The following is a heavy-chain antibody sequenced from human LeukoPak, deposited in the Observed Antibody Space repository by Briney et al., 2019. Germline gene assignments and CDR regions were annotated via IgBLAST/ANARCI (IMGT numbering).Heavy chain of an antibody. CDR2: IWYDGSNK. V-gene: IGHV3-33*01. Sequence: PGRSLRLSCAASGFTFSSYGMHWVRQAPGKGLEWVVVIWYDGSNKYYADSVKGRFTISRDNSKNTLYLQMNSLRAEDTAVYYCARDPDYYDSSGHFDYWGQGTLVTVSS. CDR3: ARDPDYYDSSGHFDY. J-gene: IGHJ4*02. CDR1: GFTFSSYG. D-gene: IGHD3-22*01.